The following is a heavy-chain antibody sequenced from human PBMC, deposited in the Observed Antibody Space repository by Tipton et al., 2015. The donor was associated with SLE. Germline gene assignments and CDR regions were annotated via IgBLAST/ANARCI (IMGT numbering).Heavy chain of an antibody. V-gene: IGHV4-59*08. D-gene: IGHD2-2*01. CDR2: IYYSGST. CDR3: ARQSGYCSSTSCGYFQD. J-gene: IGHJ1*01. Sequence: TLSLTCTVSGGSISSYYWSWIRQPPGKGLEWIGYIYYSGSTYYNPSLKSRVTISVDTSKNQFSLKLSSVTAADTAVYYCARQSGYCSSTSCGYFQDWGQGTLVSVSS. CDR1: GGSISSYY.